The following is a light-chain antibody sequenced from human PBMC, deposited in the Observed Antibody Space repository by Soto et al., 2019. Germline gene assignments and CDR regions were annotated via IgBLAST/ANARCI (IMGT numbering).Light chain of an antibody. CDR3: MQSLQTPWT. Sequence: DIVMTQSQLSLPVTPGEPASISCRSSQSLLHSNGYNYLDWYLQKPGQSPQLLIYLGSNRDSGVPDRFSGSGSGTDFTLKISRVESEDVGVYYCMQSLQTPWTFGQGTKVVIK. CDR2: LGS. V-gene: IGKV2-28*01. CDR1: QSLLHSNGYNY. J-gene: IGKJ1*01.